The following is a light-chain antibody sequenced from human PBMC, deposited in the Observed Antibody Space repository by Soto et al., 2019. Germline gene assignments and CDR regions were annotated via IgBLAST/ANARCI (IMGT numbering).Light chain of an antibody. CDR3: HQHGSSPWT. Sequence: EIVLTQSPATLSLSPGDRVTLSCGASQSVTNNYLAWYQHKPGLAPRVLIYDASRRAAGIPDRFTGSGSGTDFTLTISRLEPEDFAFYYCHQHGSSPWTFGQGTKVETK. CDR2: DAS. V-gene: IGKV3D-20*01. J-gene: IGKJ1*01. CDR1: QSVTNNY.